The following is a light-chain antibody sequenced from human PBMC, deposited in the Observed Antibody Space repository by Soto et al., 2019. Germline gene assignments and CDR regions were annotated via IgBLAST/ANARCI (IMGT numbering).Light chain of an antibody. J-gene: IGKJ1*01. V-gene: IGKV1-5*01. CDR3: QQYGSYWT. CDR2: DAS. CDR1: QSINRW. Sequence: IQMPQSPSTLSASIGDTVTITCRASQSINRWLAWYQQKPGEAPKLLIYDASSLESGGPSRFSGTGSGTEFTLIIRCLQPDDFATYCQQYGSYWTFGQGTKVEIK.